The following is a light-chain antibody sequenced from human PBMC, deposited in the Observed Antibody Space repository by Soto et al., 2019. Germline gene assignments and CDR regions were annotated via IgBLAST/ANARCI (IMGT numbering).Light chain of an antibody. CDR3: QQYNNWPPYT. CDR1: QSVGSN. Sequence: EIVMTQSPATLSVSPGERATLSCRASQSVGSNLAWYQQKPGQAPRFLIYGASTRATDIPARFSGSGSGTEFTLTISSLQSEDFAVYYCQQYNNWPPYTFGQGTKLGIK. J-gene: IGKJ2*01. V-gene: IGKV3-15*01. CDR2: GAS.